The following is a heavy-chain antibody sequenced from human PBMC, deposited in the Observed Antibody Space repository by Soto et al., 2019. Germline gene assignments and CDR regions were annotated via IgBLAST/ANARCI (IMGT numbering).Heavy chain of an antibody. V-gene: IGHV3-66*01. J-gene: IGHJ4*01. Sequence: HPGGSLRLSCAASGLSVSSNDMRWVRQAPGKGLECVSIIYSADNTFYVDSVKGRFIISRDNSKNTVYLQMNSLRADDTAVYYCARGSLYWGQGTLVTVSS. CDR2: IYSADNT. CDR1: GLSVSSND. CDR3: ARGSLY.